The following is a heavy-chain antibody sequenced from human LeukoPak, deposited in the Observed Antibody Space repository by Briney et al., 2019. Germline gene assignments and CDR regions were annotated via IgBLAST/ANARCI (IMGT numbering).Heavy chain of an antibody. CDR3: LGYCSGGSCYSGGY. Sequence: PGGSLRLSCTASAFISTTSEGNWVRQAPGRGLEWVSYISGGGDVIYYADSVRGRFTISRDNSKGSVYLQMNSLRAEDTAVYYCLGYCSGGSCYSGGYWGQGTLVTVSS. CDR1: AFISTTSE. CDR2: ISGGGDVI. V-gene: IGHV3-48*03. J-gene: IGHJ4*02. D-gene: IGHD2-15*01.